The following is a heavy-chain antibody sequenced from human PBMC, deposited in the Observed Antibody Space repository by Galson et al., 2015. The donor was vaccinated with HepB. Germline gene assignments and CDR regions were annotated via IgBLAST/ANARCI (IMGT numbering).Heavy chain of an antibody. CDR2: INSSGSGT. D-gene: IGHD1-1*01. J-gene: IGHJ4*02. Sequence: SLRLSCAASGFTFSGDAMHWVRQAPGKGLVWVSGINSSGSGTTYTDSVKGRFSISRDNAKNTVYLQMNSLRVEDTAVYYCVAWNRDYWGQGTLVTVSS. V-gene: IGHV3-74*01. CDR1: GFTFSGDA. CDR3: VAWNRDY.